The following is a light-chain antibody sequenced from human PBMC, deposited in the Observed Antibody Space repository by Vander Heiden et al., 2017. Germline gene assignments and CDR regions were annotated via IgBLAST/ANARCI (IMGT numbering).Light chain of an antibody. J-gene: IGKJ2*01. Sequence: AIRMTQSPSSLSAPTGDRVTITCRASQGISSYLDLYQQKPGKAPKLLIYAASTLQSGVPSRFSGSGSGTDFTLTISCLQSEDFATYYCQQYYSYPPYTFGQGTKLEIK. CDR2: AAS. V-gene: IGKV1-8*01. CDR1: QGISSY. CDR3: QQYYSYPPYT.